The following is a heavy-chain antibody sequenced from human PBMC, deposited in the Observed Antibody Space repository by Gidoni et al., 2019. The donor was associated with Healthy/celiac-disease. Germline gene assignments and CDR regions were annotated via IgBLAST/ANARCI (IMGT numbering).Heavy chain of an antibody. V-gene: IGHV3-30-3*01. Sequence: QVQLVESGGGVVQPGRSLRLSCAASGFPFSRYAMHWVRQAPGQGLEWVAVISYDGSNKYYADSVKGRFTISRDNSKNTLYLQMNSLRAEDTAVYYCARWYSLGFGDRYGMDVWGQGTTVTVSS. J-gene: IGHJ6*02. CDR2: ISYDGSNK. D-gene: IGHD3-10*01. CDR3: ARWYSLGFGDRYGMDV. CDR1: GFPFSRYA.